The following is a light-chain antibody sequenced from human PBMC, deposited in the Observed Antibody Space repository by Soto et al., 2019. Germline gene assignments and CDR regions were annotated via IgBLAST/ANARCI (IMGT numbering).Light chain of an antibody. CDR1: QDMRNY. J-gene: IGKJ4*01. CDR3: QQYDTLPPT. V-gene: IGKV1-33*01. Sequence: DIQMTQSPSSLSASVGDRVTITCQASQDMRNYLNWYQQKPGKAPKLLIYGASNLEAGVTPRFSGSGSGTEFSLTITSLQPEDSAVYYCQQYDTLPPTFGGGTKVDIK. CDR2: GAS.